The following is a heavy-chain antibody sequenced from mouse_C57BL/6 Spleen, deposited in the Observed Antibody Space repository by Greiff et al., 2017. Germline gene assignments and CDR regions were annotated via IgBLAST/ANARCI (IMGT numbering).Heavy chain of an antibody. CDR2: IWSGGST. CDR1: GFSLTSYG. Sequence: QVQLKASGPGLVQPSQSLSITCTVSGFSLTSYGVHWVRQSPGKGLEWLGVIWSGGSTDSNAAFISRLSISKDNSKSQVFFKMNSLQADDTAIYYCARNNYDYDDYYAMDYWGQGTSVTVSS. V-gene: IGHV2-2*01. J-gene: IGHJ4*01. CDR3: ARNNYDYDDYYAMDY. D-gene: IGHD2-4*01.